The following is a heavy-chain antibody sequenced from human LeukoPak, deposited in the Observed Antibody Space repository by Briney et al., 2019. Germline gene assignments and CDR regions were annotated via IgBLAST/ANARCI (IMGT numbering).Heavy chain of an antibody. D-gene: IGHD1-26*01. Sequence: SETLSLTCAVYGGSFSGYYWGWFRQPPGKGLEGIGEINHSGSTNYNPSLKSRVTISVDTSKNQFSLKLSSVTAADTAVYYCARGIRVGATQSWFDPWGQGTLVTVSS. CDR2: INHSGST. CDR3: ARGIRVGATQSWFDP. J-gene: IGHJ5*02. CDR1: GGSFSGYY. V-gene: IGHV4-34*01.